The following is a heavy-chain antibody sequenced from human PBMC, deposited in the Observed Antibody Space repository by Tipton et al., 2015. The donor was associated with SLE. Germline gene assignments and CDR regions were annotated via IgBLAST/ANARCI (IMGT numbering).Heavy chain of an antibody. V-gene: IGHV1-18*01. CDR1: GYSFSTYG. Sequence: QVQLVQSGGEVKKPGASVKISCKASGYSFSTYGISWVRQAPGQRLEWLGWISGYNGATNYAHKFEARVRLTTEKSTSTAYMELKSLTSDDTAVYFCAREPGSYVDYEGFDIWGQGTVVTVSS. D-gene: IGHD3-16*01. CDR2: ISGYNGAT. J-gene: IGHJ3*02. CDR3: AREPGSYVDYEGFDI.